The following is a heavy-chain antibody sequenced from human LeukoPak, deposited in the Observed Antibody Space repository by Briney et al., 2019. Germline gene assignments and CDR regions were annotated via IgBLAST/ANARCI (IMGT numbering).Heavy chain of an antibody. CDR3: ATPEYCSSTSCYLPGVY. Sequence: ASVKVSCKASGYTFTSYAMHWVRQAPGQRLEWMGWINAGNGNTKYSQKFQGRVTITRDTSASTAYMELSSLRSEDTAVYYCATPEYCSSTSCYLPGVYWGQGTLVTVSS. CDR2: INAGNGNT. D-gene: IGHD2-2*01. V-gene: IGHV1-3*01. J-gene: IGHJ4*02. CDR1: GYTFTSYA.